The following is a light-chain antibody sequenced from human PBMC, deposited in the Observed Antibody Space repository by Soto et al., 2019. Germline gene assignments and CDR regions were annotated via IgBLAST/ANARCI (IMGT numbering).Light chain of an antibody. CDR1: QTASSSH. J-gene: IGKJ2*01. V-gene: IGKV3-20*01. CDR2: DAS. CDR3: QQYGRSPYT. Sequence: EIVFTQSPGALSLSPVERATLSCRASQTASSSHLAWYQQKPGQAPRLLIYDASSRATGISDRFSGSGSGTDFTLTISRLESEDFAVYYCQQYGRSPYTFGQGTKV.